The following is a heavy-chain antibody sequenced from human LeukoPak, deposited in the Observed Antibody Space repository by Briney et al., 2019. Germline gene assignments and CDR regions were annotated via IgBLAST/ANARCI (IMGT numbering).Heavy chain of an antibody. V-gene: IGHV1-24*01. D-gene: IGHD3-10*01. CDR3: ATDRSYFDY. J-gene: IGHJ4*02. CDR1: GYTFTGYY. Sequence: GASVKVSCKASGYTFTGYYMHWVRQAPGKGLEWMGGFDPEDGETIYAQKFQGRVTMTEDTSTDTAYMELSSLRSEDTAVYYCATDRSYFDYWGQGTLVTVSS. CDR2: FDPEDGET.